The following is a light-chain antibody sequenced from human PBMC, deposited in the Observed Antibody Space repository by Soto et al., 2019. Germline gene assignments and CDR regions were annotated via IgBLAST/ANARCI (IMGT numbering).Light chain of an antibody. V-gene: IGKV3-20*01. CDR1: QSVSSSY. CDR2: GAS. J-gene: IGKJ4*01. Sequence: EIVLTQSPGTLSLSPGERATLSCRASQSVSSSYLAWYQQKPGQAPRLLIYGASSRATGIPDRFSGSGSGTVFTLNISRLEPEDFAVYYCQQYGSSPTFGGGTKVEIK. CDR3: QQYGSSPT.